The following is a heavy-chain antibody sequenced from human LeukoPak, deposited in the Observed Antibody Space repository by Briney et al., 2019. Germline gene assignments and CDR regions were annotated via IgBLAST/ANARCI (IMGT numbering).Heavy chain of an antibody. J-gene: IGHJ6*03. V-gene: IGHV4-39*01. D-gene: IGHD3-3*01. CDR1: GGSISSNDHY. Sequence: SETLSLTCTVSGGSISSNDHYWTWIRQPPGKGLEWIGSIYYSGSTYYNPSLKSRVTISVDTSKNQFSLKLSSVTAADTAVYYCARPVSSSYYDFWSGYLDYYYYMDVWGKGTTVTVSS. CDR3: ARPVSSSYYDFWSGYLDYYYYMDV. CDR2: IYYSGST.